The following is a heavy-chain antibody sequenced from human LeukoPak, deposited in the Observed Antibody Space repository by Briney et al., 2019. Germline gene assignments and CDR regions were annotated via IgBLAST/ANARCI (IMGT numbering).Heavy chain of an antibody. J-gene: IGHJ6*02. CDR2: IIPIFGIA. CDR3: ATNSGCDRDGMDV. Sequence: ASVKVSCKASGGTFSSYAISWVRQAPGQGLEWMGRIIPIFGIANYAQKFQGRVTITADKSTSTAYMELSSLGSEDTAVYYCATNSGCDRDGMDVWGQGTTVTVSS. CDR1: GGTFSSYA. D-gene: IGHD5-12*01. V-gene: IGHV1-69*04.